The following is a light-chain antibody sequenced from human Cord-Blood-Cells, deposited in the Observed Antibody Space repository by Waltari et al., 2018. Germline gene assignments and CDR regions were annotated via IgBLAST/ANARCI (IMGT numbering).Light chain of an antibody. V-gene: IGKV1-39*01. Sequence: DIQMTQSPSSLSASVGDRVTITCRASQSISSYLNWYQQKPGRAPKLLIYAASSLQSGVPARFSGSGAGTDFTLTISSLQPEDCATDYCQQSYSTPLTFGGGTKVEIK. CDR2: AAS. J-gene: IGKJ4*02. CDR1: QSISSY. CDR3: QQSYSTPLT.